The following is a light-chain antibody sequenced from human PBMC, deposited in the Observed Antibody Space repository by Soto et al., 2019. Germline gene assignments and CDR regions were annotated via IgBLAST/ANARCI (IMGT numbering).Light chain of an antibody. V-gene: IGLV1-40*01. J-gene: IGLJ3*02. CDR3: QAYDYSLTASV. CDR2: GNR. CDR1: SSNLGAGYD. Sequence: QSVLTQPPSVSGAPGQRVTISCTGTSSNLGAGYDVHWYQQLPGAAPKLVIFGNRNRPSGVTEQFSGSKSGTSASLAITGLQAEDEADYYCQAYDYSLTASVFGGGTKLTVL.